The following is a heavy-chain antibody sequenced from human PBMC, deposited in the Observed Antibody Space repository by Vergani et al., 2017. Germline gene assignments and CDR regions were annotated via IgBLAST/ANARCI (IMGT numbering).Heavy chain of an antibody. CDR1: GYSFTNYW. CDR3: ARLYGRDSSGSKYFDY. Sequence: EVQLVQSGVEVKKPGESLKISCKASGYSFTNYWIGWVRQMPGKGLEWMGIIHPADSDTRYSPSFQGQVTISVDKSISTAYLQRSSLRASDSAMYYCARLYGRDSSGSKYFDYWGQGTLVTVSS. J-gene: IGHJ4*02. D-gene: IGHD3-22*01. V-gene: IGHV5-51*03. CDR2: IHPADSDT.